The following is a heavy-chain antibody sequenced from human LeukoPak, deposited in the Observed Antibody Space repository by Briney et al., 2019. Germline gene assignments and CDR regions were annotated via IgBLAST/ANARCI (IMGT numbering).Heavy chain of an antibody. J-gene: IGHJ6*02. D-gene: IGHD6-19*01. CDR3: ARGRAVAGPSRIKYYYYGMDV. CDR2: INHSGST. Sequence: TLSLTCAVYGGSFTGYYWSWIRQPPGKGLEWIGEINHSGSTNYNPSLKSRVTISVDTSKNQFSLKLSSVTAADTAVYYCARGRAVAGPSRIKYYYYGMDVWGQGTTVTVSS. V-gene: IGHV4-34*01. CDR1: GGSFTGYY.